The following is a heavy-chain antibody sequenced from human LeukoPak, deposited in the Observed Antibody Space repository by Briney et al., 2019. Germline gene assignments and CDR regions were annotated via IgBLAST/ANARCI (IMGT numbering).Heavy chain of an antibody. J-gene: IGHJ4*02. V-gene: IGHV3-53*05. CDR3: AKDIGVRGANDY. D-gene: IGHD3-10*01. CDR2: IYGGGST. CDR1: GFTVSSNY. Sequence: WGSLRLSCAASGFTVSSNYMNWVCQAPGKGLEWVSIIYGGGSTYYADSVKGRFTISRDNSKNTLYLQMNSLRAEDTAVYYCAKDIGVRGANDYWGQGTLVTVSS.